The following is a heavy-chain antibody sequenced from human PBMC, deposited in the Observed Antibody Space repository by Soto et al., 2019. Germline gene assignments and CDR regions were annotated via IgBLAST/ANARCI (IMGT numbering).Heavy chain of an antibody. D-gene: IGHD5-12*01. CDR1: GFTFSSYG. CDR2: IWYDGSNK. Sequence: QVQLVESGGGVVQPGRSLRLSCAASGFTFSSYGMHWVRQAPGKGLGWVAVIWYDGSNKYYADSVKGRFTISRDNSKNTLYLQMNSLRAEDTAVYYCARYQIMSGYALGGQGTLVTVSS. V-gene: IGHV3-33*01. CDR3: ARYQIMSGYAL. J-gene: IGHJ4*02.